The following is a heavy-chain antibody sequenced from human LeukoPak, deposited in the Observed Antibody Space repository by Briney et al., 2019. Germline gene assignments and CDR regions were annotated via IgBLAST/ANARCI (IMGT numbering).Heavy chain of an antibody. Sequence: GGSLGLSCEASGFTFSSYSMNWARQARGKGREGVLYISSNSGTIDYAHSVKGRFTISRDNAKNTLYLQMTSLRAEDTALYYCARDELTYGARTGFDYWGQGTLVTVSS. J-gene: IGHJ4*02. V-gene: IGHV3-48*01. CDR3: ARDELTYGARTGFDY. CDR1: GFTFSSYS. CDR2: ISSNSGTI. D-gene: IGHD4-17*01.